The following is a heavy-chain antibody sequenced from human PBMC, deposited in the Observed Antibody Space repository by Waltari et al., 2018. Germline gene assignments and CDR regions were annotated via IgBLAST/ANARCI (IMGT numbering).Heavy chain of an antibody. CDR2: ISYNGAT. Sequence: QLQLQESGPGLVKPSETLSLTCSVSVVSITTNRHYWGWIRQPPGQGLEWIGTISYNGATSSSPSLRSRVTIFRDTSKNQLSLKLGSVTAADTAFYYCATYIGASLGTAAVDVWGQGTMVTVSS. V-gene: IGHV4-39*01. CDR1: VVSITTNRHY. D-gene: IGHD5-12*01. J-gene: IGHJ3*01. CDR3: ATYIGASLGTAAVDV.